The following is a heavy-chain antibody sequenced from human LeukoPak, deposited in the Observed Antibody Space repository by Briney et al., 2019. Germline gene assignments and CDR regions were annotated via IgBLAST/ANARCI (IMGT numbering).Heavy chain of an antibody. J-gene: IGHJ4*02. CDR1: GFTFSSYW. CDR2: ISSDGSST. Sequence: GGSLRLSCAASGFTFSSYWMHWVRQAPGKGLVWVSRISSDGSSTTYADSVKGRFTISRDNSKNTLYLQMNSLRADDTGIYYCAKGFVEPRPHYFDYWGQGTLVTVSS. D-gene: IGHD6-6*01. CDR3: AKGFVEPRPHYFDY. V-gene: IGHV3-74*01.